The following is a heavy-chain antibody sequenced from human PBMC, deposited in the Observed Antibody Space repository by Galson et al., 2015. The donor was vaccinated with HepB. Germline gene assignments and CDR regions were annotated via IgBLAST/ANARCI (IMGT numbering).Heavy chain of an antibody. D-gene: IGHD3-3*01. CDR3: ARSARVTIFGVVITRRRPSLDAFDI. CDR1: GYSFTSYW. CDR2: IYPGDSDT. Sequence: QSGAEVKKPGGSLKISCKGSGYSFTSYWIGWVRQMPGKGLEWMGIIYPGDSDTRYSPSFQGQVTISADKSISTAYLQWSSLKASDTAMYYCARSARVTIFGVVITRRRPSLDAFDIWGQGTMVTVSS. V-gene: IGHV5-51*01. J-gene: IGHJ3*02.